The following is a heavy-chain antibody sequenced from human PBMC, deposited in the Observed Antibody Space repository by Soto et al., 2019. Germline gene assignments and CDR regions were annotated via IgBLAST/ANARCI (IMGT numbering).Heavy chain of an antibody. CDR1: GYTFTGYY. CDR3: ARDRDILTSHNWFDP. D-gene: IGHD3-9*01. Sequence: ASVKVSCKASGYTFTGYYMHWVRQAPGQGLEWMGWINPSSGGTNYAQKFQGWVTMTRDTSISTAYMELSRLRSDDTAVYYCARDRDILTSHNWFDPWGQGTLVTVSS. V-gene: IGHV1-2*04. J-gene: IGHJ5*02. CDR2: INPSSGGT.